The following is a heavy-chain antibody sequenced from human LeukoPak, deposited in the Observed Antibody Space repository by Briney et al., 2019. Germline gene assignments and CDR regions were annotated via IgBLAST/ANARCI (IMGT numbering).Heavy chain of an antibody. CDR3: ARLGDESSVADTNFDF. CDR1: GYNFVSNW. V-gene: IGHV5-10-1*01. J-gene: IGHJ4*02. Sequence: GESLKISYEGSGYNFVSNWISWVRQMPGKGLEWMGSIDPSDSYTKYSPSFLGHVTLSVDQSTTTAYLQWSSLKASDTAVYYCARLGDESSVADTNFDFWGQGALVTVSS. CDR2: IDPSDSYT. D-gene: IGHD6-19*01.